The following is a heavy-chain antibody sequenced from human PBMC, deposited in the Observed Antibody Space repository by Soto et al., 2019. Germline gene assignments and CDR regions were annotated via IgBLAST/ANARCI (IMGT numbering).Heavy chain of an antibody. Sequence: SGPTLVNPTQPLTLTCTFSGFSLSTSGMCVSWIRQPPGKALEWLALIDWDDDKYYSTSLKTRLTISKDTSKIQVVLTMTNMDPVDTATYYCARAVAAAGTYCYYGMDVWGQGTTVTVSS. J-gene: IGHJ6*02. CDR1: GFSLSTSGMC. V-gene: IGHV2-70*01. CDR3: ARAVAAAGTYCYYGMDV. D-gene: IGHD6-13*01. CDR2: IDWDDDK.